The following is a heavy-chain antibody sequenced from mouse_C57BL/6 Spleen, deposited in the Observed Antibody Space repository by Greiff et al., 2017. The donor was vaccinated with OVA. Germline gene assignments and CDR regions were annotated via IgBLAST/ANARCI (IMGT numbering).Heavy chain of an antibody. D-gene: IGHD2-1*01. V-gene: IGHV5-12*01. CDR2: ISNGGGST. CDR3: ARQGGYGNYFDY. Sequence: EVKLEESGGGLVQPGGSLKLSCAASGFTFSDYYMYWVRQTPETRLEWVAYISNGGGSTYYPAPVKGRFTISRDNAKNTLYLQMSRLKSEDTAMYYCARQGGYGNYFDYWGQGTTLTVSS. J-gene: IGHJ2*01. CDR1: GFTFSDYY.